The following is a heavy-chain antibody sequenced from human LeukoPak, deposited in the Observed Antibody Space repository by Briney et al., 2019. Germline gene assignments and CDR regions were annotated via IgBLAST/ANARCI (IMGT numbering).Heavy chain of an antibody. CDR1: GFTFSSYA. J-gene: IGHJ3*02. CDR3: AKWENYDSSGEDAFDI. D-gene: IGHD3-22*01. V-gene: IGHV3-23*01. Sequence: PGGSLRLSCAASGFTFSSYAMSWVRQAPGKGLEWVSAISGSGGSTYYADSVKGRFTISRDNSKNTLYLQMNSLRAEDTAVYYCAKWENYDSSGEDAFDIWGQGTMVTVSS. CDR2: ISGSGGST.